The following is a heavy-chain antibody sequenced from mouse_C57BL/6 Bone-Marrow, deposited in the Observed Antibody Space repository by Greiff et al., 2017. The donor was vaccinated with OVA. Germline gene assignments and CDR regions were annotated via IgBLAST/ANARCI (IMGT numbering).Heavy chain of an antibody. V-gene: IGHV1-9*01. CDR1: GYTFTGYW. CDR2: ILPGRGST. J-gene: IGHJ2*01. D-gene: IGHD2-2*01. Sequence: VQLQQSGAELMKPGASVKLSCKATGYTFTGYWIEWVKQRPGHGLEWIGEILPGRGSTNYNEKFKGKATFTADTTSNTAYMQLSNLTAEDSAIYYCARWLPQGYFDYWGQGTTLTVSS. CDR3: ARWLPQGYFDY.